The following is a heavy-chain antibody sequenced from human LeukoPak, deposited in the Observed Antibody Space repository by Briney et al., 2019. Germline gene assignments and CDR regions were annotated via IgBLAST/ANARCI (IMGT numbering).Heavy chain of an antibody. D-gene: IGHD2-21*02. V-gene: IGHV4-59*01. Sequence: PSETLSLTCTVSGGSIRRYYWSWIRQPPGKGLEWIGYIYYRWSTNYNPSLKRRVTISVDTPKNQCALKLSSVTAADTGGYYCVKAHRGGMVTPFDYWGQGTLVTVSS. J-gene: IGHJ4*02. CDR1: GGSIRRYY. CDR2: IYYRWST. CDR3: VKAHRGGMVTPFDY.